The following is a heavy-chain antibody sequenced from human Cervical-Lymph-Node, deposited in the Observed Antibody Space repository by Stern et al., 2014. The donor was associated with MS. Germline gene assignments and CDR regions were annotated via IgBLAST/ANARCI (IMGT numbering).Heavy chain of an antibody. Sequence: EVQLVESGAEVKKPGESLKISCKDFGSSFTTYWLGWVRPMPGKGLEGLGGIFTGDSDTTYSPTFQGQVPMSADKSTSTAYLQWRSLRASDTAMYYCAKRVSDAFNIWGQGTMVTVSS. CDR3: AKRVSDAFNI. J-gene: IGHJ3*02. CDR1: GSSFTTYW. CDR2: IFTGDSDT. V-gene: IGHV5-51*03. D-gene: IGHD2-8*01.